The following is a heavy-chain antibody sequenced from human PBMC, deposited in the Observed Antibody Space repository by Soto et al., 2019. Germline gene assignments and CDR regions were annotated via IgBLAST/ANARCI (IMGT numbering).Heavy chain of an antibody. CDR1: GDTVSTNY. CDR2: IFPDGST. J-gene: IGHJ4*02. CDR3: ARRALPHAFVDY. V-gene: IGHV3-66*01. D-gene: IGHD2-15*01. Sequence: GGSLRLSCTASGDTVSTNYMNWVRQAPGKGLEWVSVIFPDGSTYYTDSVKGRFTISRDNSKNAVYLQMNSLRAEDTAVYFCARRALPHAFVDYWGQGTLVTVS.